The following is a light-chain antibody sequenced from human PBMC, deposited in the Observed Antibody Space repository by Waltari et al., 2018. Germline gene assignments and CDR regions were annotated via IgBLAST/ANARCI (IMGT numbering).Light chain of an antibody. Sequence: QSALTQPASVSGSPGQSITVSCTGTSSDVGNYNLVSWYQQHPGNAPKLLIYEVSQRPSVVSNRSSASKSGTTASLTVSGLQAEDEAIYFCCSYAGDRSVLFGGGTKLTVL. CDR1: SSDVGNYNL. J-gene: IGLJ2*01. CDR2: EVS. CDR3: CSYAGDRSVL. V-gene: IGLV2-23*02.